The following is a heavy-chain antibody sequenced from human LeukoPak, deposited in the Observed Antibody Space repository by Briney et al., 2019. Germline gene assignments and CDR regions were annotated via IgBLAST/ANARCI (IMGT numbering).Heavy chain of an antibody. CDR1: GFTFSSYA. CDR3: AKDRSVLRYFDWLFDGMDV. V-gene: IGHV3-30*18. CDR2: ISYDGSNK. J-gene: IGHJ6*02. D-gene: IGHD3-9*01. Sequence: GRSLRLSCAASGFTFSSYAMHWVRQAPGKGLEWVAVISYDGSNKYYADSVKGRFTISRDNSKNTLYLQMNSLRAEDTAVYYCAKDRSVLRYFDWLFDGMDVWGQGTTVTVSS.